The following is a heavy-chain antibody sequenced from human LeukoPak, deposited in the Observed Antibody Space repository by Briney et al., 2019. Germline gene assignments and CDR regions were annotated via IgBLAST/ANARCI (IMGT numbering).Heavy chain of an antibody. V-gene: IGHV4-59*01. Sequence: SETLSLTCSVSGGSISSYYWNWIRQTPGKGLEWIGYNNYSGDTNYNPSLKSRVSTSVDTSKNQLSLKLRSVTAADTAVYYCARADGRVAAADYWGQGTLVTVSS. J-gene: IGHJ4*02. CDR2: NNYSGDT. CDR1: GGSISSYY. CDR3: ARADGRVAAADY. D-gene: IGHD6-13*01.